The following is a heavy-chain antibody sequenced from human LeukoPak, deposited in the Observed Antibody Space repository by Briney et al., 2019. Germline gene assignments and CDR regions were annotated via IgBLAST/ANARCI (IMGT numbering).Heavy chain of an antibody. CDR3: AKATGYLL. D-gene: IGHD1-14*01. CDR2: IGNSGGST. V-gene: IGHV3-23*01. CDR1: GLIVNNYA. Sequence: GGSLRLSCAASGLIVNNYAMSWVRQAPGKGLEWVSTIGNSGGSTYYADSVKGRFTIARDDPENTLFLQMNSLRAEDTAVYYCAKATGYLLWGQGTLVTVSS. J-gene: IGHJ4*02.